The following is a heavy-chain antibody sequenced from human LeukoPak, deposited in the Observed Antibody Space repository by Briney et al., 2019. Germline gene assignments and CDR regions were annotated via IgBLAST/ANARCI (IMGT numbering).Heavy chain of an antibody. J-gene: IGHJ4*02. D-gene: IGHD6-19*01. CDR2: IRGSGGTT. CDR1: GFTFSSYA. V-gene: IGHV3-23*01. CDR3: AKARSGWYGFDY. Sequence: GGSLRLSCAASGFTFSSYAMSWVRQAPGKGLEWVSGIRGSGGTTYHADSVKGRFSISRDNSKNTLYLQMNSLRAEDTAVYYCAKARSGWYGFDYWGQGTLVTVSS.